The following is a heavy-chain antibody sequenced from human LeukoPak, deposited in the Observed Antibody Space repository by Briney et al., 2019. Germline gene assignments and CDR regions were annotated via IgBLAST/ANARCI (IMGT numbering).Heavy chain of an antibody. D-gene: IGHD5-12*01. V-gene: IGHV3-23*01. Sequence: GGSLRLSCAAPGFTFSTYAMSWVRQAPGKGLEWVSTTSANGDTTYYADSVKGRFTISRDNYKITLYLYMNSLRDEDAAVYYCAKDRAGYSIARGFDYWGQGTLVTVSS. CDR1: GFTFSTYA. J-gene: IGHJ4*02. CDR2: TSANGDTT. CDR3: AKDRAGYSIARGFDY.